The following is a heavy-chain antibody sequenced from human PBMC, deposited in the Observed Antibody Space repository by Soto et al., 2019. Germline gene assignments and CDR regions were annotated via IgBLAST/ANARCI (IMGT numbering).Heavy chain of an antibody. CDR2: ISGSGGST. CDR3: AKGDVVVVAATRLDP. CDR1: GFTFSSYA. Sequence: EVQLLESGGGLVQPGGSLRLSCAASGFTFSSYAMSWVRQAPGKGLEWVSAISGSGGSTYYADSVKGRFTISRDNAKNAGYLQKISLRAQDTAVYYGAKGDVVVVAATRLDPWGQGTLVSV. J-gene: IGHJ5*02. D-gene: IGHD2-15*01. V-gene: IGHV3-23*01.